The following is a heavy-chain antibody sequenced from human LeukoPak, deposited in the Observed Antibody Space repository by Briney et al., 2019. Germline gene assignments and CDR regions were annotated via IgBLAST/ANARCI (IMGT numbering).Heavy chain of an antibody. J-gene: IGHJ3*02. CDR1: GGSISSSY. CDR3: ARLGRTFDI. D-gene: IGHD2-15*01. Sequence: SGTLSLTCTVSGGSISSSYWTWVRQPPGKGLEWIGDNFYNGGSNYNPSLKSRVTISVDTAKNHFSLKLSSVTAADTAVYYCARLGRTFDIWGQGTMVTVSS. V-gene: IGHV4-59*08. CDR2: NFYNGGS.